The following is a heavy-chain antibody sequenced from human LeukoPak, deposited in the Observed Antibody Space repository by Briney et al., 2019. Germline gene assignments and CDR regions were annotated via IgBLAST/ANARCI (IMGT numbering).Heavy chain of an antibody. J-gene: IGHJ6*04. D-gene: IGHD6-13*01. CDR3: AREVGYSSSWIYYYGMDV. CDR1: GGSISSYY. V-gene: IGHV4-59*01. Sequence: SETLSLTCTVSGGSISSYYWSWIRQPPGKGLEWIGYIYYSGSTNYNPSLKSRVTISVDTSKNQLSLKLSSVTAADTAVYYCAREVGYSSSWIYYYGMDVWGKGTTVTVSS. CDR2: IYYSGST.